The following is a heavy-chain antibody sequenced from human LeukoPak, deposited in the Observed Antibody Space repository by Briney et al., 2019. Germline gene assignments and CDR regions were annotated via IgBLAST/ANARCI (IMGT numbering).Heavy chain of an antibody. Sequence: ASETLSLTCAVYGGSFSGYYWSWIRQPPGKGLVWIGEINHSGSTNYNPSLKSRVTISVDTSKNQFSLKLSSVTAADTAVYYCARLYYDYVWGSYRWPLWGQGTLVTVSS. J-gene: IGHJ4*02. V-gene: IGHV4-34*01. D-gene: IGHD3-16*02. CDR3: ARLYYDYVWGSYRWPL. CDR1: GGSFSGYY. CDR2: INHSGST.